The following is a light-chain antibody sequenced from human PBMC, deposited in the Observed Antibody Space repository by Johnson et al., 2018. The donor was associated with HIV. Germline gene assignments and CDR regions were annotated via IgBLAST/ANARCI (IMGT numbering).Light chain of an antibody. CDR3: AAWDDSLSGYYV. V-gene: IGLV1-44*01. Sequence: QAVLTQPPSASGTPGQRVTISCSGSSSDIGTNTVNWYQHLPGTAPKLLIYRSNQRPSGVPDRFSGSKSGTSASLAISGLQSEDEADYYCAAWDDSLSGYYVFGTGTKVTVL. CDR1: SSDIGTNT. CDR2: RSN. J-gene: IGLJ1*01.